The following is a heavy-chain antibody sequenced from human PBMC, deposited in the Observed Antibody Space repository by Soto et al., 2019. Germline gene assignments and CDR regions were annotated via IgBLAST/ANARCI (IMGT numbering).Heavy chain of an antibody. CDR3: ARQIYDSDTGPNFQYYFDS. D-gene: IGHD3-22*01. CDR1: GYSFAGYW. Sequence: GESLKISCRGSGYSFAGYWITWVRQKPGKGLEWMGRMDPSDSQTNYSPSFRGHVTISVTKSLTTVFLQWGSLRASDTAMYYCARQIYDSDTGPNFQYYFDSWGQGTPVTVSS. V-gene: IGHV5-10-1*01. CDR2: MDPSDSQT. J-gene: IGHJ4*02.